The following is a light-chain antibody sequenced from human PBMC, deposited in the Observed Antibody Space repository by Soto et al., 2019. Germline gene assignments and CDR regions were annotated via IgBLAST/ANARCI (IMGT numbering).Light chain of an antibody. V-gene: IGLV2-11*01. J-gene: IGLJ2*01. CDR3: YSYAGSYSVV. CDR2: DVT. Sequence: QSALTQPRSVSGSPGQSVTISCTGTSSDVGGYNYVSWYQQHPGKAPKLIIYDVTQRPSGVPDRFSGAKSDNTASLTISGLQAEDEADYYCYSYAGSYSVVFGGGTKLTVL. CDR1: SSDVGGYNY.